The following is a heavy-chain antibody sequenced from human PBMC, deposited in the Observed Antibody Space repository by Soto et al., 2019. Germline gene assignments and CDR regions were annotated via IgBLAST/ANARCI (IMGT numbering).Heavy chain of an antibody. CDR1: GFTFSSYA. CDR2: ISGSGGST. J-gene: IGHJ6*02. V-gene: IGHV3-23*01. Sequence: EVQLLESGGGLGQPGGSLRLSCAASGFTFSSYAMSWVRQAPGKGLEWVSAISGSGGSTYYADSVKGRFTISRDNSKNTLYLQMNSLRAEDTAVYYCARGGRSSGWYQYYYYGMDVWGQGTTVTVSS. D-gene: IGHD6-19*01. CDR3: ARGGRSSGWYQYYYYGMDV.